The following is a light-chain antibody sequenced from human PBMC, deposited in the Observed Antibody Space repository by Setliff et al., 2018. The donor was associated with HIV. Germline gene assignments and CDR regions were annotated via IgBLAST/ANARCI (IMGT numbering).Light chain of an antibody. CDR2: EAT. V-gene: IGLV2-23*01. J-gene: IGLJ1*01. CDR3: CSNTGSNTYV. CDR1: SSDVGRYNL. Sequence: QSVLTQPRSVSGSPGQSVTISCTGTSSDVGRYNLVSWYQQHPGKAPKLMIYEATQRPSGVSNRFSGSKSGNTASLTISGLQAEDEADYYCCSNTGSNTYVFGTGTKVTVL.